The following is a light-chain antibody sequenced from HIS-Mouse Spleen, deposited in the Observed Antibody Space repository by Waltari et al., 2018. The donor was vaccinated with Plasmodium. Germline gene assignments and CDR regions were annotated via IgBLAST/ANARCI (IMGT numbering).Light chain of an antibody. V-gene: IGKV1-39*01. CDR1: QSISSY. CDR2: AAS. J-gene: IGKJ1*01. CDR3: QQSYSTWT. Sequence: DIPMTQSPSSLSASVGDRVTITCRASQSISSYLNWYQHKPGKAPKLLIYAASSLQSGVPSRFSGSGSGTDLTLSISSLQPEDFATYYCQQSYSTWTFGQGTKVEIK.